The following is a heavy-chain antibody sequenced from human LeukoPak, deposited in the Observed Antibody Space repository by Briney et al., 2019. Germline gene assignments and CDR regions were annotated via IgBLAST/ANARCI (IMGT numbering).Heavy chain of an antibody. J-gene: IGHJ4*02. CDR2: IKQDGSEK. CDR1: GFTFSSYW. CDR3: ARDPPYYDFWSDDAYYFDY. Sequence: GGSLRLSCAASGFTFSSYWMSWVRQAPGKGLEWVANIKQDGSEKYYVDSVKGRFTISRDSAKNSLYLQMNSLRAEDTAVYYCARDPPYYDFWSDDAYYFDYWGQGTLATVSS. D-gene: IGHD3-3*01. V-gene: IGHV3-7*01.